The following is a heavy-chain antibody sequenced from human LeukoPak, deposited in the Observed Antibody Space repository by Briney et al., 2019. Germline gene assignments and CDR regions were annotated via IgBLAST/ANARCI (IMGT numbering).Heavy chain of an antibody. J-gene: IGHJ5*02. CDR3: ARGGLAAADFSWNWFDP. V-gene: IGHV1-8*01. CDR1: GYTFTSYD. Sequence: ASVKVSCKASGYTFTSYDINWVRQATGQGLEWMGLMNPNSGNTGYAQKFQGRVTMTRNTSISTAYMELSSLRSEDTAVYYCARGGLAAADFSWNWFDPWGQGTLVTVSS. D-gene: IGHD6-13*01. CDR2: MNPNSGNT.